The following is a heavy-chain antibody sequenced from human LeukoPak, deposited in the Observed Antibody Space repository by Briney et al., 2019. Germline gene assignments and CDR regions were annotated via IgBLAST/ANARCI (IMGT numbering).Heavy chain of an antibody. V-gene: IGHV4-34*01. J-gene: IGHJ3*02. D-gene: IGHD3-9*01. CDR3: ARHRPADYDILTGYYRGDAFDI. CDR1: GGSFSGYY. Sequence: SETLSLTCAVYGGSFSGYYWSWIRQPPGKGLEWIGEINHSGSTNYNPSLKSRVTISVDTSKNQFSLKLSSVTAADTAVYYCARHRPADYDILTGYYRGDAFDIWGQGTMVTVSS. CDR2: INHSGST.